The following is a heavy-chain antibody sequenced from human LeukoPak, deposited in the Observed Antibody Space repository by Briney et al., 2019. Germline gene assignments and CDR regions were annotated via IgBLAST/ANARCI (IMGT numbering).Heavy chain of an antibody. V-gene: IGHV3-21*01. J-gene: IGHJ6*02. D-gene: IGHD3-9*01. CDR3: AREYYDILTGYLKTYYYYGMDV. CDR2: ISSSSSYI. Sequence: SGVSLRLSCAASGFTFSSYSRNWVRQAPGKGLEWVSSISSSSSYIYYADSVKGRFTIPRDNAKNSLYLQMNSLRAEDTAVYYCAREYYDILTGYLKTYYYYGMDVWGQGTTVTVSS. CDR1: GFTFSSYS.